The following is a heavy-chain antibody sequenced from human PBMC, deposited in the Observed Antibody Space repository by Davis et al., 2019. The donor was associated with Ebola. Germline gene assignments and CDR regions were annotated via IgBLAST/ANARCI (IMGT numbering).Heavy chain of an antibody. CDR2: ISYDGSNK. V-gene: IGHV3-30*03. J-gene: IGHJ3*02. D-gene: IGHD1-26*01. CDR3: AIAHSGSLKILQAAFDI. CDR1: GFTFSSYG. Sequence: GGSLRLSCAASGFTFSSYGMHWVRQAPGKGLEWVAVISYDGSNKYYADSVKGRFTISRDNSKNTLYLQMNSLRAEDTAVYYCAIAHSGSLKILQAAFDIWGQGTMVTVSS.